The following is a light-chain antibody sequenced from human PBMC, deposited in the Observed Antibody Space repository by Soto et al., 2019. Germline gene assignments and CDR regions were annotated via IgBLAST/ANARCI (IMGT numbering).Light chain of an antibody. J-gene: IGKJ1*01. CDR3: QQYKSYRT. V-gene: IGKV1-5*01. CDR2: DAS. CDR1: QSISSY. Sequence: DIQMTQSPSSLSASVGDRVTITCRASQSISSYLNWYQQKPGKAPKLLIYDASSLESGVPSRFSGSGSETEFTLTITSLQPGDFATYYCQQYKSYRTFGQGTKVDIK.